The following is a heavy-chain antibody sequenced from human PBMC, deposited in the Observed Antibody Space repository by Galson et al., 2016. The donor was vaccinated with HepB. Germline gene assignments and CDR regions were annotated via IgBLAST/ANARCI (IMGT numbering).Heavy chain of an antibody. J-gene: IGHJ2*01. D-gene: IGHD1-26*01. V-gene: IGHV3-53*05. CDR1: GFTLRDNY. Sequence: SLRLSCAVSGFTLRDNYMNWVRQAPGKGLEWVSVLYSGGATYYADSVRGRFTISRDNSNRLSLQMNSLKADATAVYFCARIPTDSYHWYLDPWGRGTLVTVSS. CDR3: ARIPTDSYHWYLDP. CDR2: LYSGGAT.